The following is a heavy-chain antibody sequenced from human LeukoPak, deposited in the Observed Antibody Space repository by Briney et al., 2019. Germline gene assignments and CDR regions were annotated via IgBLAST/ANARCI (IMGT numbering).Heavy chain of an antibody. J-gene: IGHJ5*02. D-gene: IGHD6-13*01. V-gene: IGHV1-2*02. Sequence: ASAKVSCKASGYTFTGYYMHWVRQAPGQGLEWMGWINPNSGGTNYAQKFQGRVTMTRDTSISTAYMELSRLRSDDTAVYYCARVARAAAGTNWFDPWGQGTLVTVSS. CDR2: INPNSGGT. CDR3: ARVARAAAGTNWFDP. CDR1: GYTFTGYY.